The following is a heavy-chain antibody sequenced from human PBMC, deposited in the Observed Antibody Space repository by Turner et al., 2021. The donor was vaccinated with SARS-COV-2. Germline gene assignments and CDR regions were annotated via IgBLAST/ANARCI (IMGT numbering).Heavy chain of an antibody. CDR2: GFHTGST. CDR3: ARHEVNSYDASGYYTSP. J-gene: IGHJ5*02. CDR1: GGHIYNNLYS. Sequence: HLQLQESGPRLVKPSETMSLTCVVSGGHIYNNLYSWAWIRQPPGKGLEWIGIGFHTGSTYYKSSLKRRVAISIDTSKNHFSLRLNSVTAADTAVYYCARHEVNSYDASGYYTSPWGQGILVTVSS. D-gene: IGHD3-22*01. V-gene: IGHV4-39*01.